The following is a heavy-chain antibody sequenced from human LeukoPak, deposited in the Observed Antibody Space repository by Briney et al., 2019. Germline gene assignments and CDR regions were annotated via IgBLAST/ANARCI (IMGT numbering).Heavy chain of an antibody. J-gene: IGHJ4*02. CDR3: AKVRSGSYLESFDF. CDR2: LSGSGGST. D-gene: IGHD1-26*01. V-gene: IGHV3-23*01. Sequence: GGSLRLSCAASGFTFSSYAMSWVRQAPGKGLEWVSALSGSGGSTYYADSVKGRFTISRDNSKNTLYLQMNSLRAEDTAVYYCAKVRSGSYLESFDFWGQGTLVTVS. CDR1: GFTFSSYA.